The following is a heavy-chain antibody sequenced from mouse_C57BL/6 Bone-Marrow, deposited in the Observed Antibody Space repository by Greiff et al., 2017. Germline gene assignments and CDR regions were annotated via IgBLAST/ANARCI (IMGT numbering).Heavy chain of an antibody. CDR1: GYSITSGYD. D-gene: IGHD1-1*01. V-gene: IGHV3-1*01. CDR3: ARELTTVVARYFDV. J-gene: IGHJ1*03. CDR2: ISYSGST. Sequence: ESGPGMVKPSQSLSLTCTVTGYSITSGYDWHWIRHFPGNKLEWMGYISYSGSTNYNPSLKSRISITHDTSKNHFFLKLNSVTTEDTATYYCARELTTVVARYFDVWGTGTTVTVSS.